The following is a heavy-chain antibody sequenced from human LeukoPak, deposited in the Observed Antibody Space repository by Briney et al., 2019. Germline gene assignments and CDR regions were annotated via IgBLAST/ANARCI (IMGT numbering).Heavy chain of an antibody. J-gene: IGHJ4*02. D-gene: IGHD3-3*01. V-gene: IGHV3-53*01. CDR2: IYSGGST. Sequence: TGGSLRLSCAASGFTVSSNYMSWVRQAPGKGLEWVSVIYSGGSTYYADSVKGRFTISRDNSENTLYLQMNSLRAEDTAVYYCAKQFLDTNWGQGTLVTVSS. CDR3: AKQFLDTN. CDR1: GFTVSSNY.